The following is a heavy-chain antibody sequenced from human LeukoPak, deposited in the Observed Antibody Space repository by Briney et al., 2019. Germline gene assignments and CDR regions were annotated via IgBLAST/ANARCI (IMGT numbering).Heavy chain of an antibody. J-gene: IGHJ5*02. V-gene: IGHV4-38-2*02. CDR3: ARAYYDFWSGYHNWFDP. D-gene: IGHD3-3*01. Sequence: SETLSLTCTVSGYSISSGYYWGWIRQPPGKGLEWIGSIYHSGSTYYNPSLKSRVTISVDTSKNQFSLKLSSVTAADTAVYYCARAYYDFWSGYHNWFDPWGRGTLVTVSS. CDR1: GYSISSGYY. CDR2: IYHSGST.